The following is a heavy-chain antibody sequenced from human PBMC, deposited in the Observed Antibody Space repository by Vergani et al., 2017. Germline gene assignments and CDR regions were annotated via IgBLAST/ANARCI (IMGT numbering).Heavy chain of an antibody. V-gene: IGHV4-38-2*01. D-gene: IGHD3-10*01. Sequence: QVQLQESGPGLVKPSETLTLTCDVSDSSIMTNPYWGWFRQSPGKGLEWIGCIRHSGDTHYNSSLKSRVSISIVSSSKFSLSLTSVTAAYTAIYYCARHRGSGGFFPSSYFYGLDVWGHGTTVTVSS. CDR2: IRHSGDT. J-gene: IGHJ6*02. CDR3: ARHRGSGGFFPSSYFYGLDV. CDR1: DSSIMTNPY.